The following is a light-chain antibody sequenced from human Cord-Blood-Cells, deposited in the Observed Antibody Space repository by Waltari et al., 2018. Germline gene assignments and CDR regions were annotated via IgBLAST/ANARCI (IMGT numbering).Light chain of an antibody. CDR3: SSYTSSSTWV. V-gene: IGLV2-14*03. J-gene: IGLJ3*02. Sequence: QSALTQPASVSGSPGQSLTIPCTGTSSDVGGYHSVSWYQQHPGKAPKLIIYGVSNRPAGVSNRFSGSKSGNTASLTISGLQAEDEADYYCSSYTSSSTWVFGGGTKLTVL. CDR2: GVS. CDR1: SSDVGGYHS.